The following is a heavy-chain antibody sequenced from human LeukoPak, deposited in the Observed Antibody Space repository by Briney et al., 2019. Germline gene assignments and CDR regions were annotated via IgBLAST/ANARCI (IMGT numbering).Heavy chain of an antibody. Sequence: ASVKVSCKASGYTFTSDDINWVPQATGQGREWMGWMNPNSDNTGYAQKFQGRVTTTRNTSISTAYMELSSLRSEDTAVYYCARGEYEWLTQNYYYYYMDVWGKGTTVTVSS. D-gene: IGHD6-19*01. V-gene: IGHV1-8*01. CDR1: GYTFTSDD. CDR2: MNPNSDNT. CDR3: ARGEYEWLTQNYYYYYMDV. J-gene: IGHJ6*03.